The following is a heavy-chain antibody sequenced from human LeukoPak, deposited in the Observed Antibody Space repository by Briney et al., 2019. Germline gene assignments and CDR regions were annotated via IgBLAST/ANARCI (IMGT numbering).Heavy chain of an antibody. V-gene: IGHV1-69*04. CDR3: ARAGSYIYYYYYGMDV. D-gene: IGHD3-10*01. CDR2: IIPILGIA. J-gene: IGHJ6*02. CDR1: GGTFSSYA. Sequence: GSSVKVSCKASGGTFSSYAISWVRQAPGQGLEWMGRIIPILGIANYAQKFQGRVTITADKSTSTAYMELSSLRSEDTAMYYCARAGSYIYYYYYGMDVWGQGTTVTVSS.